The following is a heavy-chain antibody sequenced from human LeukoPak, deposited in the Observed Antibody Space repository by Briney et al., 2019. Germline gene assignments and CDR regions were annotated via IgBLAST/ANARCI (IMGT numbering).Heavy chain of an antibody. Sequence: SETLSLTCAVYGGSFSGYYWSWIRQPPGKGLEWIGEINHSGSTNYNPSLKSRVTISVDTSKNQFSLKLSSVTAADTAVYYCARPNYYYYYMDVWGKGTTVTISS. CDR1: GGSFSGYY. J-gene: IGHJ6*03. CDR2: INHSGST. V-gene: IGHV4-34*01. CDR3: ARPNYYYYYMDV.